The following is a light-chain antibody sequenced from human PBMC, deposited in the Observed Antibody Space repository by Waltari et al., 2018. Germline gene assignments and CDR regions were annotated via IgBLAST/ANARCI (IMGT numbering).Light chain of an antibody. CDR3: SSYTSSNTLG. V-gene: IGLV2-14*03. CDR2: DVS. CDR1: SSDVGGYNY. J-gene: IGLJ1*01. Sequence: QSALTQPASVSGSPGQSITISCTGTSSDVGGYNYVSWYQQHPGKAPKLMIYDVSNQPSGVSNRFSGSKSGNTASLTISGLQAEDEADYYCSSYTSSNTLGFGTGTKVTVL.